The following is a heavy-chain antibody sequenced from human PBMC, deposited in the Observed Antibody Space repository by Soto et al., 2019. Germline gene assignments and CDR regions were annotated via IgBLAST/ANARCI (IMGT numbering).Heavy chain of an antibody. CDR2: INPSGGST. V-gene: IGHV1-46*01. CDR3: ARDYSDSRAPDN. J-gene: IGHJ4*02. Sequence: QVQLVQSGAEVKKPGASVKVPCKASGYTFTNYYMHWVRQAPGQGLEWMGIINPSGGSTIYAQEFQGRVTMTRDTSTSTFYMDLSSLRSEDTAVYYCARDYSDSRAPDNWGQGTLVTVSS. CDR1: GYTFTNYY. D-gene: IGHD6-13*01.